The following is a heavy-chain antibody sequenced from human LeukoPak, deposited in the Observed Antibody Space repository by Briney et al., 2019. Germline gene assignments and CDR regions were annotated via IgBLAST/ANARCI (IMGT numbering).Heavy chain of an antibody. CDR2: ISAYNGHT. Sequence: ASVKVSCKASGYTFISYAITWVRQAPGQGLEWMGWISAYNGHTNYAQKLQGRVTLTTDTSTSTAYMELGTLRSDDTAVYYCARESCGGDLCGQLDYWGQGTLVTVSS. CDR1: GYTFISYA. J-gene: IGHJ4*02. CDR3: ARESCGGDLCGQLDY. V-gene: IGHV1-18*01. D-gene: IGHD2-21*02.